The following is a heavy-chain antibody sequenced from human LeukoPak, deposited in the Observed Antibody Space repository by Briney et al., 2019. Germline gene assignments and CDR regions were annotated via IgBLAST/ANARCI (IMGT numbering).Heavy chain of an antibody. CDR1: GGSISSYY. J-gene: IGHJ4*02. V-gene: IGHV4-59*01. CDR2: IYYSGST. Sequence: PSETLSLTCTVSGGSISSYYWNWIRQPPGKGLEWIGSIYYSGSTNYNPSLKSRVTISLDTSKNQFSLNLTSVTAADTAVYYCARGPFRDSSSWYYFDYWGQGTLVTVSS. CDR3: ARGPFRDSSSWYYFDY. D-gene: IGHD6-13*01.